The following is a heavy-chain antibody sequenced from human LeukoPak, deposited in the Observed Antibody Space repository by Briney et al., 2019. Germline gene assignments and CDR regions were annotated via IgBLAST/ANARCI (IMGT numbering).Heavy chain of an antibody. V-gene: IGHV4-61*05. CDR1: GGSISSSSYY. D-gene: IGHD6-19*01. CDR3: ARSYSSGPFDL. Sequence: SETLSLTCTVSGGSISSSSYYWGWIRQPPGKGLEWIGYIYYSGSTKYNASLKSRVTISLDTSNNQFSLKLRSMTAADTAVYYCARSYSSGPFDLWGQGTLVIASS. CDR2: IYYSGST. J-gene: IGHJ4*02.